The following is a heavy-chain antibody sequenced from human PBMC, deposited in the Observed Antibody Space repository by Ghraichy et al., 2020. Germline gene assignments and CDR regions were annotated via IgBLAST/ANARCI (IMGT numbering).Heavy chain of an antibody. CDR1: GSNFATYL. D-gene: IGHD3-10*01. J-gene: IGHJ4*02. CDR2: IKPSEDET. CDR3: AREDGSFDY. Sequence: ASVKVSCKASGSNFATYLMHLVRQAPGQGLEWLGIIKPSEDETTYADKFQGRVTMTRDTSTNTVYMELSSLRSEDTAIYYCAREDGSFDYWGQGTLVTVSS. V-gene: IGHV1-46*01.